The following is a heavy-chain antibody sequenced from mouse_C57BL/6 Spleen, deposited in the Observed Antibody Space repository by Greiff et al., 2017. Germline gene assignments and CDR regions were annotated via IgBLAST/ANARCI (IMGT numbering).Heavy chain of an antibody. V-gene: IGHV5-16*01. CDR1: GFTFSDYY. J-gene: IGHJ2*01. CDR2: INYDGSST. CDR3: ARGVLRFPYFDY. D-gene: IGHD1-1*01. Sequence: EVKLVESEGGLVQPGSSMKLSCTASGFTFSDYYMAWVRQVPEKGLEWVANINYDGSSTYYLDSLKSRFIISRDNAKNILYLQMSSLKSEDTATYYCARGVLRFPYFDYWGQGTTLTVSS.